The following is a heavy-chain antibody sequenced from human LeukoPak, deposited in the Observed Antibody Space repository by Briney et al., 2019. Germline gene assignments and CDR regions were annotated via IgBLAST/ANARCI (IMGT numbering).Heavy chain of an antibody. CDR1: GFTFSSYA. CDR3: ARDRLMAGNFFDY. D-gene: IGHD6-19*01. CDR2: ISYDGSDT. Sequence: GGSLRLSCAASGFTFSSYAMHWVRQAPGKGLEWVAVISYDGSDTYYSDSVKGRFTISRDDSKNTLYLQMDSLRPEDTAVYYCARDRLMAGNFFDYWGQGTLVTVSS. V-gene: IGHV3-30*01. J-gene: IGHJ4*02.